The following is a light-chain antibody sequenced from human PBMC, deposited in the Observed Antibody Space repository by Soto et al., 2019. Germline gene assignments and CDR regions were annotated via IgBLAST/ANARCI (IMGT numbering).Light chain of an antibody. J-gene: IGKJ4*01. Sequence: IVLTQSPGTLSFSPGERVTLSCRASQSVSSSYLAWYQQKPGQAPRLLIYGASRRASGIPDRFSGSGSGTDFTLTISRLEPGDFAMYYCQQYGSSPLTFGGGTNVDIK. CDR3: QQYGSSPLT. V-gene: IGKV3-20*01. CDR2: GAS. CDR1: QSVSSSY.